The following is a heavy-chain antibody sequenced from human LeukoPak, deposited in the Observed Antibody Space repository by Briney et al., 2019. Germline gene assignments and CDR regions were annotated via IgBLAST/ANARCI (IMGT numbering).Heavy chain of an antibody. Sequence: GGSLRLSCAASGFTFSSYAMGWVRQAPGKGLEWVSAISDSGGSTYYADSVKGRFTISRDNSKNTLYLQMNSLRAEDTAVYYCAKFTAAAPWGWFDPWGQGTLVTVSS. D-gene: IGHD6-13*01. CDR3: AKFTAAAPWGWFDP. J-gene: IGHJ5*02. V-gene: IGHV3-23*01. CDR1: GFTFSSYA. CDR2: ISDSGGST.